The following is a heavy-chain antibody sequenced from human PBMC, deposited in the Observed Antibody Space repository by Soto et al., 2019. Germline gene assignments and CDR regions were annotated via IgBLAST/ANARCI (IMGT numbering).Heavy chain of an antibody. D-gene: IGHD1-26*01. CDR2: VNHNKGDT. J-gene: IGHJ6*02. Sequence: QVHLVQSGAEVKKPGASVKVSCKASGYTFTNYDINWVRQAPGQGLEWMGWVNHNKGDTASAQKFQGRVTVSSNTSISTAYMELTGLTSENTAVYYCARGALGASSVEDIMNPDKQYYGMNVWGQGTTVTVSS. V-gene: IGHV1-8*01. CDR1: GYTFTNYD. CDR3: ARGALGASSVEDIMNPDKQYYGMNV.